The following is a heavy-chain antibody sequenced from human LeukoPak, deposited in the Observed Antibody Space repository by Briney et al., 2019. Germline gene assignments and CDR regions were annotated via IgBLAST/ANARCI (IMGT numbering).Heavy chain of an antibody. CDR1: GGSISSYY. Sequence: SETLSLTCTVSGGSISSYYWSWIRQPPGKGLEWIGYIYYSGSTNYNPSLKSRVTISVDTSKNQFSLKLSSVTAADTAVYYCARPQTRGYSYGWICWGQGTLVTVSS. CDR3: ARPQTRGYSYGWIC. D-gene: IGHD5-18*01. CDR2: IYYSGST. V-gene: IGHV4-59*08. J-gene: IGHJ4*02.